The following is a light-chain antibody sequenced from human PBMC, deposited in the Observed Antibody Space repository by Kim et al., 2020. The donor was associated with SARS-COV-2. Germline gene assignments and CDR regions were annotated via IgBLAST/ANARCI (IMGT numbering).Light chain of an antibody. CDR3: SSHAAISNFV. CDR1: SSDVAGYNC. V-gene: IGLV2-8*01. CDR2: EVS. J-gene: IGLJ1*01. Sequence: QSALTQPPSASGSPGQSVTISCTGTSSDVAGYNCVSWYQQHPGKAPKLMIYEVSKRPSGVPVRFSGSKSGNTASLTGSGLQAEDEADYHCSSHAAISNFVFGIGTKVTVL.